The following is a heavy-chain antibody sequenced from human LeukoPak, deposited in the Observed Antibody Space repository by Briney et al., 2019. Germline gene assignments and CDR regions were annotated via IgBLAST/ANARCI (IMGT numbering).Heavy chain of an antibody. V-gene: IGHV1-2*02. CDR1: GYTFTGYY. D-gene: IGHD4-11*01. Sequence: GASVKVSCKASGYTFTGYYMHWVRQAPGQVLEWMGWINPNSGGTNYAQKFQGRVTMTRDTSISTAYMELSRLRSDDTAVYYCATDFMLTTVTFERIPYDYWGQGTLVTVSS. J-gene: IGHJ4*02. CDR3: ATDFMLTTVTFERIPYDY. CDR2: INPNSGGT.